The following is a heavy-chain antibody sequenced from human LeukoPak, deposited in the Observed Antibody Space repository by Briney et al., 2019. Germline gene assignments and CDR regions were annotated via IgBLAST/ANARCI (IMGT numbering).Heavy chain of an antibody. V-gene: IGHV1-69*05. J-gene: IGHJ6*03. CDR2: IIPIFGTA. Sequence: ASVKVSCKASGGTFSSYAISWVRQAPGQGLEWMGRIIPIFGTANHAQKFQGRVTITTDESTSTAYMELSSLRSEDTAVYYCARDLDYYYYMDVWGKGTTVTVSS. CDR3: ARDLDYYYYMDV. CDR1: GGTFSSYA.